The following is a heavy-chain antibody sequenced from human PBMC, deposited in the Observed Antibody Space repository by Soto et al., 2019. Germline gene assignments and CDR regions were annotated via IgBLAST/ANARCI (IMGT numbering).Heavy chain of an antibody. Sequence: SETLSLTCTVSGGSISSGDYYWSWIRQPPGKGLEWIGYIYYSGSTYYNPSLKSRVTISVDTSKNQFSLKLSSVTAADTAVYYCARADLVGYGSGSYYYWGQGTLVTVSS. CDR1: GGSISSGDYY. CDR2: IYYSGST. J-gene: IGHJ4*02. V-gene: IGHV4-30-4*01. CDR3: ARADLVGYGSGSYYY. D-gene: IGHD3-10*01.